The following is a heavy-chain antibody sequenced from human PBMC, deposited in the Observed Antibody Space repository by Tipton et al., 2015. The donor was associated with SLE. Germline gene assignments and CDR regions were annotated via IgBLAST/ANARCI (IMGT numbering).Heavy chain of an antibody. Sequence: SCTVSGGSISSYYWSWIRQPPGKGLEWIGNIYYSGSTNHNPSLKSRVTISLDTSKNQFSLKLSSVTAADTAVYYCARDSKMYVWYYGMDVWGQGTTVTVSS. CDR3: ARDSKMYVWYYGMDV. CDR2: IYYSGST. CDR1: GGSISSYY. D-gene: IGHD3-16*01. J-gene: IGHJ6*02. V-gene: IGHV4-59*01.